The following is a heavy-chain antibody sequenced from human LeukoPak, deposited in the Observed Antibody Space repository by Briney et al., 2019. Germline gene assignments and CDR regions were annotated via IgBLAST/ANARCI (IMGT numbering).Heavy chain of an antibody. V-gene: IGHV3-48*03. Sequence: TGGSLRLSCAASGFTFSSYEMNWVRQAPGKGLEWVSYISSSGSTIYYADSVKGRFTISRDNAKNSLYLQMNSLRAEDTAVYYCASLGMVRYFDYWGQGTLVTVSS. CDR3: ASLGMVRYFDY. D-gene: IGHD5-18*01. CDR2: ISSSGSTI. CDR1: GFTFSSYE. J-gene: IGHJ4*02.